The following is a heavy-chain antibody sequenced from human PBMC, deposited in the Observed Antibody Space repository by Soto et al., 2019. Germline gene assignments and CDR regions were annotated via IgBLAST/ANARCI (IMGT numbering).Heavy chain of an antibody. V-gene: IGHV1-2*04. CDR3: ARARRYNWNDGDYYYYYMDV. Sequence: ASVKVSCKASGYTFTGYYMHWVRQAPGQGLEWMGWINPNSGGTNYAQKFQGWVTMTRDTSISTAYMELSRLRSDDTAVYYCARARRYNWNDGDYYYYYMDVWGKGTTVTVSS. J-gene: IGHJ6*03. CDR2: INPNSGGT. D-gene: IGHD1-1*01. CDR1: GYTFTGYY.